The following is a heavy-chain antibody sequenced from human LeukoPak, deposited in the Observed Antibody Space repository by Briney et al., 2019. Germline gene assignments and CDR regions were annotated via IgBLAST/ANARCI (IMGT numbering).Heavy chain of an antibody. V-gene: IGHV3-15*01. CDR3: TTDIGSSYCYYYYMDV. D-gene: IGHD6-13*01. CDR2: IKSKTDGGTT. J-gene: IGHJ6*03. CDR1: GFTFSSYS. Sequence: GGSLRLSCAASGFTFSSYSMSWVRQAPGKGLEWVDRIKSKTDGGTTDYAAPVKGRFTISRDDSKNTLYLQMNSLKTEDTAVYYCTTDIGSSYCYYYYMDVWGKGTTVTISS.